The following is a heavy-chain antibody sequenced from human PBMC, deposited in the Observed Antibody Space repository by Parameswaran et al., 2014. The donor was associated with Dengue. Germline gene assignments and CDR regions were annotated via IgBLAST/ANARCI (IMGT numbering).Heavy chain of an antibody. V-gene: IGHV4-39*01. CDR3: ARVVVGIRGGEYFQN. J-gene: IGHJ1*01. D-gene: IGHD6-19*01. CDR2: ISYSGST. Sequence: WIRQPPGKGLEWIASISYSGSTYYSPSLKSRVTISVDTSKNQFSVRLTSVTAADTAVYYCARVVVGIRGGEYFQNWGQGTLVTVSS.